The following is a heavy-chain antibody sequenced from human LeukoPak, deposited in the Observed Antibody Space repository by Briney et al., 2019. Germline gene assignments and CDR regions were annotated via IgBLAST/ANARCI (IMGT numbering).Heavy chain of an antibody. V-gene: IGHV3-23*01. Sequence: GGSLRLSCAASGFTFSSYAMSWVRQAPGKGLEWVSAISGSGGSTYYADSVKGRFTISRDNSKNTLYLQMNSLRAEDTAVYYCAKDGVWYQLLYVSYYYYYMDVWGKGTTVTVSS. D-gene: IGHD2-2*02. J-gene: IGHJ6*03. CDR2: ISGSGGST. CDR1: GFTFSSYA. CDR3: AKDGVWYQLLYVSYYYYYMDV.